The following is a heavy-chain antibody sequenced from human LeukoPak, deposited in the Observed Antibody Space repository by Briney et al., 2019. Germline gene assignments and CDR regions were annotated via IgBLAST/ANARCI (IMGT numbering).Heavy chain of an antibody. CDR1: GGTFSSYA. Sequence: SVKVSCKASGGTFSSYAISWVRQAPGQGLEWMGRIIPILGIANYAQKFQGRVTITADKSTSTAYMELSSLRSEDTAVYYCARGVKTAVVPAAIHWFDPWGQGTLVTVSS. D-gene: IGHD2-2*02. CDR3: ARGVKTAVVPAAIHWFDP. CDR2: IIPILGIA. J-gene: IGHJ5*02. V-gene: IGHV1-69*04.